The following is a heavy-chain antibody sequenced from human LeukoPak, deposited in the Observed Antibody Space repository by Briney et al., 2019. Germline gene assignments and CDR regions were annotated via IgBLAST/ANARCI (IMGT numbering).Heavy chain of an antibody. V-gene: IGHV3-21*01. Sequence: GGSLRLSCAASGFTFSSYSMNWVRQAPGKGLEWVSSISSGSSYIYYADSVKGRFTISRDDAKNSLYLQMNSLSAEDTAVYYCASQSGSYGGFDIWGQGTMVTVSS. CDR2: ISSGSSYI. CDR1: GFTFSSYS. CDR3: ASQSGSYGGFDI. J-gene: IGHJ3*02. D-gene: IGHD1-26*01.